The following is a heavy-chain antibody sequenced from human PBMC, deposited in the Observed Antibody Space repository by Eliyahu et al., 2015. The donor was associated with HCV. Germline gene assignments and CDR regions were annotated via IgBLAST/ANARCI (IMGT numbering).Heavy chain of an antibody. CDR2: INPSGGST. V-gene: IGHV1-46*01. CDR3: ARESADDXYDSSGYLDY. D-gene: IGHD3-22*01. J-gene: IGHJ4*02. Sequence: QVQLVQSGAEVKKPGASVKVSCKASGYTFTSYYMHWVRQAPGQGLEWMGIINPSGGSTSYXQKFQGRVTMTRDTSTSTVYMELSSLRSEDTAVYYCARESADDXYDSSGYLDYWGQGTLVTVSS. CDR1: GYTFTSYY.